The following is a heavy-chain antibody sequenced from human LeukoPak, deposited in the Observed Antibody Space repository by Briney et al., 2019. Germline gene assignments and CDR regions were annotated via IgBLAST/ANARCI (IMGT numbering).Heavy chain of an antibody. V-gene: IGHV5-10-1*01. Sequence: RESLKISCKGSGYSFTSYWISWVRQMPGKGLEWMGRIDPSDSYTNYSPSFQGHVTISADKSISTAYLQWSSLKASDTAMYYCARHLLSLDGIAAAGTHNWFDPWGQGTLVTVSS. CDR1: GYSFTSYW. CDR3: ARHLLSLDGIAAAGTHNWFDP. CDR2: IDPSDSYT. J-gene: IGHJ5*02. D-gene: IGHD6-13*01.